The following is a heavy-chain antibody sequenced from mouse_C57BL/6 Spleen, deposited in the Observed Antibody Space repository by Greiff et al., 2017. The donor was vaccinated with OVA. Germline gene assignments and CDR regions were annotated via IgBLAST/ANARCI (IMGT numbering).Heavy chain of an antibody. J-gene: IGHJ1*03. Sequence: DVLLVESGGGLVKPGGSLKLSCAASGFTFSSYTMSWVRQTPEKRLEWVATISGGGGNTYYPDSVKGRFTISIDNAKNTLYLKMSSLRSEDTALYYCARHASLYYYGSSPGYFDVWGTGTTVTVSS. V-gene: IGHV5-9*01. CDR3: ARHASLYYYGSSPGYFDV. D-gene: IGHD1-1*01. CDR1: GFTFSSYT. CDR2: ISGGGGNT.